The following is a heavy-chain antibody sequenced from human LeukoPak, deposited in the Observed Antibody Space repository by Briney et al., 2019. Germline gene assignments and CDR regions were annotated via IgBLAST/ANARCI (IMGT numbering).Heavy chain of an antibody. CDR2: IYHSGST. D-gene: IGHD3-10*01. CDR3: ARARLLWFGELSLPNWFDP. V-gene: IGHV4-39*07. J-gene: IGHJ5*02. CDR1: GGSISSGDYY. Sequence: SETLSLTCTVSGGSISSGDYYWGWIRRPPGKGLEWIGSIYHSGSTYYNPSLKSRVTISVDTSKNQFSLKLSSVTAADTAVYYCARARLLWFGELSLPNWFDPWGQGTLVTVSS.